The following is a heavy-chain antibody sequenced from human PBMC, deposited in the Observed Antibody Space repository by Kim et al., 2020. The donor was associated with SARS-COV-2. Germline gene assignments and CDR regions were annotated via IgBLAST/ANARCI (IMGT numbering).Heavy chain of an antibody. CDR1: GFTFSSYS. D-gene: IGHD5-12*01. CDR3: AKTVGYSGYDTEYYYGMDV. Sequence: GGSLRLSCAASGFTFSSYSMNWVRQAPGKGLEWVSSISSSSSYIYYADSVKGRFTISRDNAKNSLYLQMNSLRAEDTAVYYCAKTVGYSGYDTEYYYGMDVWGQGTTVTVSS. J-gene: IGHJ6*02. V-gene: IGHV3-21*04. CDR2: ISSSSSYI.